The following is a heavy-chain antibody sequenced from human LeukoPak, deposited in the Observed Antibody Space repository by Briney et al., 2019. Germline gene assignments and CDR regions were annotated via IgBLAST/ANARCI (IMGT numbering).Heavy chain of an antibody. CDR1: GFTFGDYT. D-gene: IGHD6-6*01. V-gene: IGHV4-59*12. CDR2: IYYSGST. CDR3: ARDGGGSSHFDY. Sequence: GSLRLSCTASGFTFGDYTMSWIRQPPGKGLEWIGYIYYSGSTNYNPSLKSRVTISVDTSKNQFSLKLSSVTAADTAVYYCARDGGGSSHFDYWGQGTLVTVSS. J-gene: IGHJ4*02.